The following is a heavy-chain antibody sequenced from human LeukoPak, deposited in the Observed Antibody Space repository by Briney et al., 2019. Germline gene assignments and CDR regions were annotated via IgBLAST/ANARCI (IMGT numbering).Heavy chain of an antibody. J-gene: IGHJ4*02. CDR1: GGTF. V-gene: IGHV1-69*13. CDR3: ARSHGDYDYYFDY. CDR2: IIPIFGTA. Sequence: GASVKVSCKTSGGTFISWVRQAPGQGLEWMGGIIPIFGTANYAQKFRGRVTITADESTSTAYMELSSLRSEDTAVYYCARSHGDYDYYFDYWGQGTLVTVSS. D-gene: IGHD4-17*01.